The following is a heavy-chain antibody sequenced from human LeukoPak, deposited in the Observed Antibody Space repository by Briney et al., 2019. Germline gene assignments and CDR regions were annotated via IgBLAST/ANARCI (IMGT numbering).Heavy chain of an antibody. V-gene: IGHV3-73*01. CDR3: SNGHYGLDV. CDR1: GFAFSGAS. CDR2: VGSKVDNYAT. Sequence: GGSLRLSCAASGFAFSGASLNWVRQASGEGLDWVGRVGSKVDNYATAYAESVKGRFIISREDSKNTAYLQMNSLKTDDTAVYYCSNGHYGLDVWGQGTTVTVSS. J-gene: IGHJ6*02. D-gene: IGHD3/OR15-3a*01.